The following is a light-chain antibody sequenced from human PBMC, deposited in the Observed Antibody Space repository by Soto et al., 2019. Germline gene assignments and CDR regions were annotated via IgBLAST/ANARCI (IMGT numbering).Light chain of an antibody. Sequence: EIVLTQSPGTLSLSPGERATISCRASQSVSSSFLAWYQQKPGQAHRLLIYGASSRATGIPDRFSGSGSGTDFTLTISRLEPEDVAVYYCQQYGSSPLTFGGGTKVEIK. J-gene: IGKJ4*01. CDR2: GAS. CDR1: QSVSSSF. CDR3: QQYGSSPLT. V-gene: IGKV3-20*01.